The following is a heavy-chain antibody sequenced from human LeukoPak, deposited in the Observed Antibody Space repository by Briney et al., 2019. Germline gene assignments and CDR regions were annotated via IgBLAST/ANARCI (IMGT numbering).Heavy chain of an antibody. J-gene: IGHJ3*02. CDR3: ARERLRDAFDI. CDR1: GFTVSSNY. D-gene: IGHD6-25*01. Sequence: PGGSLRLSCAASGFTVSSNYMSWVRQAPGKGLEWVSVIYSGGSTYYADSVKGRFTISRDNSKNTLYLQMNSLRAEDTAGYYCARERLRDAFDIWGQGTNVTVSS. V-gene: IGHV3-53*01. CDR2: IYSGGST.